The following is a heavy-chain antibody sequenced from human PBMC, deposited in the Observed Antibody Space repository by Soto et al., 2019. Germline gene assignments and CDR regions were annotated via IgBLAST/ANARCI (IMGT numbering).Heavy chain of an antibody. V-gene: IGHV4-31*03. CDR3: ARGSMVRGVTPVDI. Sequence: QVQLQESGPGLVKPSQTLSLTCNVSSGSISRGPYYWSWIRQHPGGGLEWIGYIYYSGSAYYNPCLESRVTMSIDTSKSHSSLKLISVTAADTAVYYCARGSMVRGVTPVDIWGHGTLVTVSS. CDR1: SGSISRGPYY. CDR2: IYYSGSA. J-gene: IGHJ3*02. D-gene: IGHD3-10*01.